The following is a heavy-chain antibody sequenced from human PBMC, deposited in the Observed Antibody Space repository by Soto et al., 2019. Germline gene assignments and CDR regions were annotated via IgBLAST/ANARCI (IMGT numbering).Heavy chain of an antibody. CDR2: ISYDGNIK. D-gene: IGHD6-13*01. J-gene: IGHJ4*02. CDR1: GFTFSNFG. Sequence: QVQLVESGGGVVQPGRSLRLSCAASGFTFSNFGMQWVRQAQGKGLEWVASISYDGNIKYSADSVKGRFTISRDNSKNTLYLQMNSLRSEDTALYYCARFWGPVTAAVDDYWGQGTLVTVSS. V-gene: IGHV3-30*03. CDR3: ARFWGPVTAAVDDY.